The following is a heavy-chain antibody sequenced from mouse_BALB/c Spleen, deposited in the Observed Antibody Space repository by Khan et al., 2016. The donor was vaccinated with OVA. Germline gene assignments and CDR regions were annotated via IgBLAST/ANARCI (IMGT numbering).Heavy chain of an antibody. J-gene: IGHJ3*02. CDR2: ISYSGST. CDR1: GYSITSDYS. D-gene: IGHD3-3*01. V-gene: IGHV3-2*02. CDR3: ARGRGY. Sequence: VQLKESGPGLVKPSQSLSLTCTVTGYSITSDYSWNWIRQFPGNRLEWMGYISYSGSTSYTPSLKSRSSITRDTSKKQFFLQLNSVTAEDTATYYCARGRGYWGQGTLVTVSA.